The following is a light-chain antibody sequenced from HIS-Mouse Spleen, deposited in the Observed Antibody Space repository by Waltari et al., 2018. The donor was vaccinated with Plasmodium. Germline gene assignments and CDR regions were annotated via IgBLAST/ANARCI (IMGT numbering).Light chain of an antibody. V-gene: IGKV1-39*01. J-gene: IGKJ4*01. CDR2: AAS. CDR1: QSISSY. Sequence: DIQMTQSPSSLSASVGDRVTITCRASQSISSYLNWYQQKPGKAPKLLIYAASSLQSWVPSRFIGSGSGTDFTLTISSLQPEDFATYYCQQSYSTPLTFGGGTKVEIK. CDR3: QQSYSTPLT.